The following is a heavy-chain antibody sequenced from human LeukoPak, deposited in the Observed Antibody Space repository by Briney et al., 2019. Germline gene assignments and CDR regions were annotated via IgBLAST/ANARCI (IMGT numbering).Heavy chain of an antibody. J-gene: IGHJ2*01. CDR2: IYTSGST. Sequence: SETLSLTCTVSGGSISSGSYYWSWIRQPAGKGLEWIGRIYTSGSTNYNPSLKSRVTISVDTSKNQFSLKLSSVTAADTAVYYCARGLPDYWYFDLWGRGTLVTVSS. CDR1: GGSISSGSYY. D-gene: IGHD2-15*01. V-gene: IGHV4-61*02. CDR3: ARGLPDYWYFDL.